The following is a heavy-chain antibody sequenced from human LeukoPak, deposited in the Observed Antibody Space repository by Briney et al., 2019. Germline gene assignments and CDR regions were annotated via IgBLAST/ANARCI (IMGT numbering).Heavy chain of an antibody. CDR2: ISNDRSNK. V-gene: IGHV3-30*18. J-gene: IGHJ4*02. D-gene: IGHD6-19*01. Sequence: GGSLRLSCAASGFTFSTYSIHWVRRTPGKGLEWVAVISNDRSNKYYADSVKGRFTISRDNSKNTLYLLMNSLRADDTAVYYCAKDQGSGTIDYWGQGTLVTVSS. CDR3: AKDQGSGTIDY. CDR1: GFTFSTYS.